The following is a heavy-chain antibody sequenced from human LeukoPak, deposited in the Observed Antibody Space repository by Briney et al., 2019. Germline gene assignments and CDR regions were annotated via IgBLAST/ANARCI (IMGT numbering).Heavy chain of an antibody. CDR2: IYSGGST. CDR1: GFTVSSNY. CDR3: AREVPDYGDYGSLLEYWYFDL. Sequence: GGSLRLSCAASGFTVSSNYMSWVRQAPGKGLEWVSVIYSGGSTYYADSVKGRFTISRDNSKNTLYLQMNSLRAEDTAVYYCAREVPDYGDYGSLLEYWYFDLWGRGTLVTVSS. J-gene: IGHJ2*01. D-gene: IGHD4-17*01. V-gene: IGHV3-53*01.